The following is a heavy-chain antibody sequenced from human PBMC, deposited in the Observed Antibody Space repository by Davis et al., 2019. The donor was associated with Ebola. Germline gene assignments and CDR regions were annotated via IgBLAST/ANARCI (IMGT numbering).Heavy chain of an antibody. D-gene: IGHD2-2*01. CDR2: SRNIDSRYST. Sequence: GESLKISCAVSGFPLSAYYMDWVRLTPGKGLEWVGLSRNIDSRYSTEYAASVRGRFTISRDDSKKSLYLQMNSLRAEDTAVYYCASGGYQTDAFDIWGQGTMVTVSS. CDR1: GFPLSAYY. V-gene: IGHV3-72*01. J-gene: IGHJ3*02. CDR3: ASGGYQTDAFDI.